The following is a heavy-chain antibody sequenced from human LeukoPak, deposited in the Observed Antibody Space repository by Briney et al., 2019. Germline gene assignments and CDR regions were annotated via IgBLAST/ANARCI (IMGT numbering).Heavy chain of an antibody. V-gene: IGHV3-15*01. Sequence: GGSLRLSCAASGFTFSNAWMSWVRQAPGKGLEWVGRIKSKTDGGTTDYAAPVKGRFTISRDDSKNTLYLQMNSLKTEDTALYYCTTGHYYDSSGYYYGGYWGQGTLVTVSS. CDR1: GFTFSNAW. D-gene: IGHD3-22*01. CDR3: TTGHYYDSSGYYYGGY. CDR2: IKSKTDGGTT. J-gene: IGHJ4*02.